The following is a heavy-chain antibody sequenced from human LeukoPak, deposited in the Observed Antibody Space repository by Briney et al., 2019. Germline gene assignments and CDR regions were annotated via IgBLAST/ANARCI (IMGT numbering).Heavy chain of an antibody. CDR1: GFTFGDYA. CDR3: ARDPYSGSYGDYYYYMDV. J-gene: IGHJ6*03. V-gene: IGHV3-49*04. D-gene: IGHD1-26*01. Sequence: GGSLRLSCTASGFTFGDYAMSWVRQAPGKGLEWVGFIRSKAYGGTTEYAASVKGRFTISRDDSKSIAYLQMNSLRPEDTAVYYCARDPYSGSYGDYYYYMDVWGKGTTVTISS. CDR2: IRSKAYGGTT.